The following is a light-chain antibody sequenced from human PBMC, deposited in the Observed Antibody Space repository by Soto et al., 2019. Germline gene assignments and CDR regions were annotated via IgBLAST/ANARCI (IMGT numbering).Light chain of an antibody. CDR3: SSFTGFSTV. J-gene: IGLJ1*01. CDR1: SGDIGASNF. Sequence: QSALTQPPSAPGSTGQSVTISCTGTSGDIGASNFVSWYQQHPGKAPKLVIYEVTKRPSGVPDRFSGSKFGNTASLAVSGLQTEDEADYYCSSFTGFSTVFGSGTKVTVL. V-gene: IGLV2-8*01. CDR2: EVT.